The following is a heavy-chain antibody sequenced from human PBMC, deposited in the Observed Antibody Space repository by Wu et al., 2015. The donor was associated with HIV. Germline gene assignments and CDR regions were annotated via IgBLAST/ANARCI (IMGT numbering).Heavy chain of an antibody. J-gene: IGHJ1*01. CDR3: ARADVLIKYALGAGLH. Sequence: QVQLVQSGAELKKPGSEVKVSCKASGGTFSSFAISWVRQAPGQGFEWVGGIIPLFDSAIYAPTLEGRVTITADESTSTSILQVRSLKSEDTAMYFCARADVLIKYALGAGLHWGQGTLVTVSS. CDR2: IIPLFDSA. V-gene: IGHV1-69*12. CDR1: GGTFSSFA. D-gene: IGHD1-26*01.